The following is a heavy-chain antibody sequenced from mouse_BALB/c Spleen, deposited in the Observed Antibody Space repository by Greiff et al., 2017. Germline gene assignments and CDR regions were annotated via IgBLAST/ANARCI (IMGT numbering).Heavy chain of an antibody. V-gene: IGHV5-9-3*01. D-gene: IGHD2-4*01. Sequence: DVKLVESGGGLVKPGGSLKLSCAASGFTFSSYAMSWVRQTPEKRLEWVATISSGGSYTYYPDSVKGRFTISRDNAKNTLYLQMSSLRSEDTAMYYCARGVYDYDYAMDYWGQGTSVTVSS. CDR3: ARGVYDYDYAMDY. J-gene: IGHJ4*01. CDR1: GFTFSSYA. CDR2: ISSGGSYT.